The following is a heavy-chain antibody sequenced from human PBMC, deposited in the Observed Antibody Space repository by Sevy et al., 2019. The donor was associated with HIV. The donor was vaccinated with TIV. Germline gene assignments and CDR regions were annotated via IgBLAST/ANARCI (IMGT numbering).Heavy chain of an antibody. V-gene: IGHV4-59*01. Sequence: SETLSLTCTVSGGSISSYYWSWIRQPPGKGLEWIGYIYYSGSTNYNPSLKSRVTISVDTSKNQFSLKLSSVTAADTAVYYCARGGGYCSSTSCYRSLDYWGQGTLVTVSS. CDR2: IYYSGST. J-gene: IGHJ4*02. CDR3: ARGGGYCSSTSCYRSLDY. CDR1: GGSISSYY. D-gene: IGHD2-2*02.